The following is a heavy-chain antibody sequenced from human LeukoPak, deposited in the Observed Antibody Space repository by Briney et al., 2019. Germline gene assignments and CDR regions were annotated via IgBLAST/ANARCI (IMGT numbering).Heavy chain of an antibody. CDR1: GFTFSNYE. D-gene: IGHD6-13*01. J-gene: IGHJ4*02. CDR2: ISGNGKAK. Sequence: GGSLRLSCVASGFTFSNYEMNWVRQTPGKGLEWVSFISGNGKAKSYVDSVRGRFIISRDNAKTSLFLQMSSLRVEDTAVYYCARARIAAPLLDHWGPGTLVTVSS. CDR3: ARARIAAPLLDH. V-gene: IGHV3-48*03.